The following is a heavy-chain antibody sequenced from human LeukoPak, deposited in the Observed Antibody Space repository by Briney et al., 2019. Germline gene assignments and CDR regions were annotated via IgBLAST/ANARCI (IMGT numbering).Heavy chain of an antibody. D-gene: IGHD2-2*01. CDR2: IKQDESEK. CDR3: AKGGIVVVPAATEGGRFDY. CDR1: GFTFSTYW. Sequence: GGSLRLSCAASGFTFSTYWMSWVRQAPGKGLEWVANIKQDESEKYYVDSVKGRFTISRDNAKRSLYLQMNSLKAEDTAVYYCAKGGIVVVPAATEGGRFDYWGQGTLVTVSS. V-gene: IGHV3-7*03. J-gene: IGHJ4*02.